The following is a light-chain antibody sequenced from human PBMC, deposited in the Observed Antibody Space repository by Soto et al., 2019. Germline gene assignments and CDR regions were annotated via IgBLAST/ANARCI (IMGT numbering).Light chain of an antibody. V-gene: IGLV2-14*01. CDR3: SSYTTTPTSTWV. J-gene: IGLJ3*02. CDR1: SSDVGAYNY. Sequence: QSVLTQPASVSGSPGQSITISCTGTSSDVGAYNYVSWYQQYPGKAPKLMIYAVSNRPSGVSNRFSGSKSGNTASLPISGLQAEDEADDYCSSYTTTPTSTWVFGGGTKLTVL. CDR2: AVS.